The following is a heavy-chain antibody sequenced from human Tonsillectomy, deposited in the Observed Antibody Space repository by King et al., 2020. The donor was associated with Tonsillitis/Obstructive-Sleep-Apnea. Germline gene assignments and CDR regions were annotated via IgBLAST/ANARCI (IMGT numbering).Heavy chain of an antibody. Sequence: VQLVESGGGLVQPGGSLRLSCAASGFTFSTYSMNWVRQAPGKGLEWGSYISGSSSTISHADSVRGRFTISRDNAKKSLYLQINSLRDEDTAVYYCAREEGYGGFPFGYWGQGTLVTVSS. CDR3: AREEGYGGFPFGY. D-gene: IGHD4-23*01. CDR1: GFTFSTYS. V-gene: IGHV3-48*02. J-gene: IGHJ4*02. CDR2: ISGSSSTI.